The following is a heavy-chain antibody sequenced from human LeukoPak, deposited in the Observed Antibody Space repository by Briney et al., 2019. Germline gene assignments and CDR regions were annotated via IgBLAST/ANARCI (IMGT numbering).Heavy chain of an antibody. CDR3: ASEGNYYGSGSLDAFDI. V-gene: IGHV4-34*01. J-gene: IGHJ3*02. CDR1: GGSFSGYY. CDR2: INHSGST. Sequence: PSETLSLTCAVYGGSFSGYYWSWIRQPPGKGLEWIGEINHSGSTNYNPSLKSRVTISVDTSKNQFSLKLSSVTAADRAVDYCASEGNYYGSGSLDAFDIWGQGTMVTVSS. D-gene: IGHD3-10*01.